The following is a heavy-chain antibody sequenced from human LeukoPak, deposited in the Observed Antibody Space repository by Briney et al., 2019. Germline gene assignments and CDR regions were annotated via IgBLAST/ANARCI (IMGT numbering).Heavy chain of an antibody. D-gene: IGHD1-14*01. CDR2: IFYIGST. V-gene: IGHV4-59*11. CDR3: ARDQISINALDM. Sequence: PSETLSLTCTVSGASISGHYLTWIRHAPGKGLEWIGYIFYIGSTNYNPSLKSRVTISVDTSKNLFSLKLRSVTAADTAVYYCARDQISINALDMWGQGTMVTVSS. J-gene: IGHJ3*02. CDR1: GASISGHY.